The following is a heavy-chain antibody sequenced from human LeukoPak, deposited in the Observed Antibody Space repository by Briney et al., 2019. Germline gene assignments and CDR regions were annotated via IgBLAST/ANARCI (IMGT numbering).Heavy chain of an antibody. J-gene: IGHJ6*02. Sequence: ASVKVSCKASGYTFTGYYMHWVRQAPGQGLEWMGWINPNSGGTNYAQKFQGRVTMTRDTSISTAYVELSRLRSDDTAVYYCARASFSILWFGELFNYYGMDVWGQGTTVTVS. CDR3: ARASFSILWFGELFNYYGMDV. D-gene: IGHD3-10*01. CDR2: INPNSGGT. CDR1: GYTFTGYY. V-gene: IGHV1-2*02.